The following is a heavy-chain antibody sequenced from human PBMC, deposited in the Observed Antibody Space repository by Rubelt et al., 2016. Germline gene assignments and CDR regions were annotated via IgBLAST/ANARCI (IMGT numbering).Heavy chain of an antibody. D-gene: IGHD3-10*01. V-gene: IGHV1-24*01. J-gene: IGHJ3*02. Sequence: QVQLVQSGSELKKPGASVKVSCKASGYTFTSYAMNWVRQAPGQGLEWMGGFDPEDGETINAQKFQGRVTMTEDTSTDTAYMELSSLRSEDTAVYYCATRTVGVIGPHAFDIWGQGTMVTVSS. CDR3: ATRTVGVIGPHAFDI. CDR1: GYTFTSYA. CDR2: FDPEDGET.